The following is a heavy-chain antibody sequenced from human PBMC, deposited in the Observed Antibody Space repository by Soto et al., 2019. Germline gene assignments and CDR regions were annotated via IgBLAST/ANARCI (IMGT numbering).Heavy chain of an antibody. CDR1: GFTVSSNY. CDR3: AREGYYYGPLYYYSGMDV. D-gene: IGHD5-18*01. Sequence: EVQLVESGGGLVQPGGSLRLSCAASGFTVSSNYMTWVRQAPGKGLEWVSVIYSGGSTYYADSVKGRFTISRDNSKNTLYLQMNSLRAEDTAVYYCAREGYYYGPLYYYSGMDVWGQGTTVTVSS. V-gene: IGHV3-66*01. J-gene: IGHJ6*02. CDR2: IYSGGST.